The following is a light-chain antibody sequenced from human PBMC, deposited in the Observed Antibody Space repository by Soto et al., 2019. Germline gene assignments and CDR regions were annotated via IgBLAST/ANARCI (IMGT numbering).Light chain of an antibody. Sequence: DIQMTQSPSSLSASVGDRVTITCRASQSISSYLNWFQQKPGKAPKLLIYAASSLQSGVPSRFSGRGSGTDFTLTISSLQPEDFAPYYCQQSYSTLLTFGGGTKVEIK. V-gene: IGKV1-39*01. CDR3: QQSYSTLLT. CDR1: QSISSY. J-gene: IGKJ4*01. CDR2: AAS.